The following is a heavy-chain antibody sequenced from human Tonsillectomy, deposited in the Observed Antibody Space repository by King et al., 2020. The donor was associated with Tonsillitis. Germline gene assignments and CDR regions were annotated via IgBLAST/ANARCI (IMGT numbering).Heavy chain of an antibody. V-gene: IGHV3-15*01. J-gene: IGHJ4*02. CDR2: INSKTDGATT. CDR1: GFTFSNAW. D-gene: IGHD3-10*01. CDR3: TTDRYYDFDY. Sequence: VQLVESGGGLVKPGGSLSLSGASSGFTFSNAWMSWVGPAPGKGLEWVGRINSKTDGATTDSAAPLKGRLTISRDDSKNTLYLQMNSLKTEDTAVYYCTTDRYYDFDYWGQGTLVTVSS.